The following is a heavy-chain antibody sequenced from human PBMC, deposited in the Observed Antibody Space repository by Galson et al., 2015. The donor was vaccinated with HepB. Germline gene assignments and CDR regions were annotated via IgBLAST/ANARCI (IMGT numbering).Heavy chain of an antibody. J-gene: IGHJ5*02. CDR2: ISYDGSNK. Sequence: SLRLSCAASGFTFSSYGMHWVRQAPGKGLEWVAVISYDGSNKYYADSVKGRFTISRDNSKNTLYLQMNSLRAEDTAVYYCAKGNVLRYFDWLLSPQEFDPWGQGTLVTVSS. D-gene: IGHD3-9*01. CDR3: AKGNVLRYFDWLLSPQEFDP. CDR1: GFTFSSYG. V-gene: IGHV3-30*18.